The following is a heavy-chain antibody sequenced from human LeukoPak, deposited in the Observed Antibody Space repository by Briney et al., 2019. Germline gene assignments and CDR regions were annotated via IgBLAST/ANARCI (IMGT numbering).Heavy chain of an antibody. CDR2: ISSNSANT. V-gene: IGHV3-23*01. CDR1: GFPFNAYA. J-gene: IGHJ4*02. CDR3: AKDLGTFYN. D-gene: IGHD3-16*01. Sequence: PGGSLRLSCAASGFPFNAYAMTWDRLAPGKGLEWVSGISSNSANTYYADSVRGRFTISRDNSRNTVYLQMNSLRAEDTALYYCAKDLGTFYNGGQGTLVTVSS.